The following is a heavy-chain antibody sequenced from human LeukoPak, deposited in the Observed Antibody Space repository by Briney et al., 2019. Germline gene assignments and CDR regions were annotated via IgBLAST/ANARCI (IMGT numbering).Heavy chain of an antibody. Sequence: PGGSLRLSCEASGFTFSDYYMSWIRQAPGKGLEWISYISSSGKTIYYADSVKGRFSISRDNAKNSPYLQMNSLRADDTAVYYCARGSGYATFDYWGQGTLVTVSS. CDR2: ISSSGKTI. D-gene: IGHD5-12*01. CDR3: ARGSGYATFDY. V-gene: IGHV3-11*01. CDR1: GFTFSDYY. J-gene: IGHJ4*02.